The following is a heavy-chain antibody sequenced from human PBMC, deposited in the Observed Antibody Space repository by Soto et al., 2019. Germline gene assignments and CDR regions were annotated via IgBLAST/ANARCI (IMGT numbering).Heavy chain of an antibody. CDR3: TREHWAFGDSINYFGMDV. CDR1: GFTFDNAW. J-gene: IGHJ6*02. V-gene: IGHV3-15*01. D-gene: IGHD3-10*01. Sequence: EAQMVESGGGLVKPGGSLRLSCAASGFTFDNAWVSWVRQGPRKGLEWVGRLKSKSEGGTADYADPVKGRFFISRDDSKNTVDLQMNGLKPEDTAVYFCTREHWAFGDSINYFGMDVWGQGTTVTVSS. CDR2: LKSKSEGGTA.